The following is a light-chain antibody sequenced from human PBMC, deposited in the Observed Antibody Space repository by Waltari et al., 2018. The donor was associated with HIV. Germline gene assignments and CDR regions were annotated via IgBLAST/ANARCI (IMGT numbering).Light chain of an antibody. J-gene: IGKJ1*01. V-gene: IGKV1-39*01. Sequence: DIQMTQSPSSLSASVGDRVTITCRASQSITSQLIWYQQKPGKAPKLLIYSASSLQRGVPSRFSGSGSGTDFTLTINSLRPEDFATYYCQQSYGHPPTFGQGTKMEV. CDR1: QSITSQ. CDR2: SAS. CDR3: QQSYGHPPT.